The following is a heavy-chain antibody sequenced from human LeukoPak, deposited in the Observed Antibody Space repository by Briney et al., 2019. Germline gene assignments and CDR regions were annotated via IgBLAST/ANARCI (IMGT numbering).Heavy chain of an antibody. V-gene: IGHV1-24*01. J-gene: IGHJ3*02. CDR2: FDPGDGET. Sequence: ASVKVSCKVSGYTLTELSMHWVRQAPGKGLEWMGGFDPGDGETIYAQKFQGRVTMTEDTSTDTAYMELSSLRSEDTAVYYCATDLLSQSYDAFDIWGQGTMVTVSS. CDR3: ATDLLSQSYDAFDI. CDR1: GYTLTELS. D-gene: IGHD2-15*01.